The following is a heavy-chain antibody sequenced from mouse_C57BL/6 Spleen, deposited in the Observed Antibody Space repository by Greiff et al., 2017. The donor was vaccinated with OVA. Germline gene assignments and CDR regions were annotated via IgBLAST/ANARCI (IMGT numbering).Heavy chain of an antibody. Sequence: QVQLQQSGAELARPGASVKLSCKASGYTFTSYGISWVKQRTGQGLEWIGEIYPRSGNTYYNEKFKGKATLTADKSSSTAYMELRSLTSEDSAVYVCARSGLGYYFFDYWGQGTTLTVSS. D-gene: IGHD2-3*01. CDR2: IYPRSGNT. J-gene: IGHJ2*01. V-gene: IGHV1-81*01. CDR1: GYTFTSYG. CDR3: ARSGLGYYFFDY.